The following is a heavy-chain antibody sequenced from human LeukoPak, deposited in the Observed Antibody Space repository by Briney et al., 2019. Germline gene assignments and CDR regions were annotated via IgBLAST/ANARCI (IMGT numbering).Heavy chain of an antibody. Sequence: ASVKVSCKASGYTFTSYGISWVRQAPGQGLEWMGWISAYNGNTNYAQKLQGRVTMTTDTSTSTAYMELRSLRSDDTAVYYCTRLGELSFYYYYGMDVWGQGTTVAVSS. D-gene: IGHD3-16*02. CDR1: GYTFTSYG. CDR3: TRLGELSFYYYYGMDV. V-gene: IGHV1-18*01. CDR2: ISAYNGNT. J-gene: IGHJ6*02.